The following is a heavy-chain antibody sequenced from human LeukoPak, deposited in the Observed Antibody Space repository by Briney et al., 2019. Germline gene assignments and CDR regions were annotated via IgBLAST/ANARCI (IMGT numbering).Heavy chain of an antibody. Sequence: ASVKVSCKASGYTFTSNALGWVRQAPGQGLEWMGWINTNTGNPTYAQGFTGRLVFSLDTSDNTAYLQISSLQAEDTAVYYCASFSCTSGLCYYLDYWGQGTLVTVSS. D-gene: IGHD2-8*01. V-gene: IGHV7-4-1*02. J-gene: IGHJ4*02. CDR2: INTNTGNP. CDR1: GYTFTSNA. CDR3: ASFSCTSGLCYYLDY.